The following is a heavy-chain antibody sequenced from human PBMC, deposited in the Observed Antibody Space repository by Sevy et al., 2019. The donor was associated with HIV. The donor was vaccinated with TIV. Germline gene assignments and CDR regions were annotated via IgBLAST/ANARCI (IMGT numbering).Heavy chain of an antibody. CDR3: ATVPGYCSGGSCYAHYGMDV. J-gene: IGHJ6*02. V-gene: IGHV1-24*01. CDR2: FDPEDGET. CDR1: GYTLTELS. D-gene: IGHD2-15*01. Sequence: ASVKVSCKVSGYTLTELSMHWVRQAPGKGLEWMGGFDPEDGETIYAQKFQGRVTMTADTSTDTAYMELSSLRSEDTAVYYCATVPGYCSGGSCYAHYGMDVWGQGTTVTVSS.